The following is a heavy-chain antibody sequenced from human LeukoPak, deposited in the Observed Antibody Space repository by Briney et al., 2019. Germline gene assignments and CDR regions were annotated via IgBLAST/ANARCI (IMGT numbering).Heavy chain of an antibody. CDR3: TRDPHASAY. CDR1: GFTLSSYS. J-gene: IGHJ4*02. Sequence: GGSLRLSCAASGFTLSSYSMNWLRQAPGKGLEWVSYITSRSSPIHYADSVKGRFTISRDNAKNSLYLQMNSLRAEDTARYYCTRDPHASAYRVQGTLVTVSS. V-gene: IGHV3-48*01. CDR2: ITSRSSPI.